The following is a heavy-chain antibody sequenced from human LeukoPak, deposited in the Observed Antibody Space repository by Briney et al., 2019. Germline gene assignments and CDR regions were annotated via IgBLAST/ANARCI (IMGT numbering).Heavy chain of an antibody. CDR3: ARDMWGVHGYDYGYNFDS. Sequence: GGSLRLSCAVSGFTLNNYGMHWVRQAPGKVLEWVSVIWYEGSNENYADAVRGRFTISRDTSKNTLYLQMDNLRVDDTAVYYCARDMWGVHGYDYGYNFDSWGQGTLVIVFS. CDR1: GFTLNNYG. V-gene: IGHV3-33*01. D-gene: IGHD3-10*01. J-gene: IGHJ4*02. CDR2: IWYEGSNE.